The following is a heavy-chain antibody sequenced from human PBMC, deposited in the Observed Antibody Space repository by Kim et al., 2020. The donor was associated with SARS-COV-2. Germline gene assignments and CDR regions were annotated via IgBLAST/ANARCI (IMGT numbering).Heavy chain of an antibody. Sequence: GGSLRLSCAASGFTFSDYYMSWIRQAPGKGLEWVSYISSSGSTIYYADSVKGRFTISRDKAKNSLYLQMNSLRAEDTAVYYCARVRGAAGPFYYYYYGMDVWGQGTTVTVSS. CDR3: ARVRGAAGPFYYYYYGMDV. D-gene: IGHD6-13*01. J-gene: IGHJ6*02. CDR1: GFTFSDYY. V-gene: IGHV3-11*01. CDR2: ISSSGSTI.